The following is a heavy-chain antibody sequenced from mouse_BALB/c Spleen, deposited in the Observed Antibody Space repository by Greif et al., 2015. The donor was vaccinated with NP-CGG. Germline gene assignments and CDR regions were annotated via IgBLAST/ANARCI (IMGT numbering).Heavy chain of an antibody. Sequence: DVKLMESGAELVRPGALVKLSCKASGFNIKDYYMHWVKQRPEQGLEWIGWIDPENGNTIYDPKFQGKASITADTSSNTAYLQLSSLTSEDTAVYYCARYDGYYYFDYWGQGTTLTVSS. D-gene: IGHD2-3*01. V-gene: IGHV14-1*02. J-gene: IGHJ2*01. CDR2: IDPENGNT. CDR1: GFNIKDYY. CDR3: ARYDGYYYFDY.